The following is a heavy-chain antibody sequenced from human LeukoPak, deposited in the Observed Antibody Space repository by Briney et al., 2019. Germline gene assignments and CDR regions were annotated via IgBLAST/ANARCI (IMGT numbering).Heavy chain of an antibody. J-gene: IGHJ4*02. Sequence: SETLSLTCTVSGYSISSGYYWGWIRQPPGKGLEWIGSIYHSGSTYYNPSLKSRVPISVDTSKNQFSLKLSSVTAADTAVYYCASSGGTYYYDSSGSEFDYWGQGTLVTVSS. D-gene: IGHD3-22*01. CDR3: ASSGGTYYYDSSGSEFDY. CDR2: IYHSGST. CDR1: GYSISSGYY. V-gene: IGHV4-38-2*02.